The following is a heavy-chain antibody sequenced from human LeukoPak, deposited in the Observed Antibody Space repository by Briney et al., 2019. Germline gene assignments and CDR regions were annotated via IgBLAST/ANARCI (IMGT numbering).Heavy chain of an antibody. CDR2: IGTAGDT. CDR1: GFTFSSYD. J-gene: IGHJ5*02. D-gene: IGHD6-13*01. V-gene: IGHV3-13*01. CDR3: ARAAAGTYWFYP. Sequence: GGSLRLSCAASGFTFSSYDMHWVRQVTGKGLEWVSGIGTAGDTYYPGSVKGRFTISRENAKNSLYLQMNSLRAGDTAVYYCARAAAGTYWFYPWGQGTLVTVSS.